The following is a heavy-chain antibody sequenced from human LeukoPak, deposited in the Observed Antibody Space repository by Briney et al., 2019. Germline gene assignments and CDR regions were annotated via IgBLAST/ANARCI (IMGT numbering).Heavy chain of an antibody. CDR3: ARDLYYYDSSGYPRFDY. V-gene: IGHV4-4*07. CDR1: GGSISSYY. D-gene: IGHD3-22*01. Sequence: PSETLSLTCTVSGGSISSYYWSWIRKPAGKGLEWIGRIYTSGSANYNPSLKSRVTMSVDTSKNQFSLKLSSVTAADTAVYYCARDLYYYDSSGYPRFDYWGQGTLVTVSS. CDR2: IYTSGSA. J-gene: IGHJ4*02.